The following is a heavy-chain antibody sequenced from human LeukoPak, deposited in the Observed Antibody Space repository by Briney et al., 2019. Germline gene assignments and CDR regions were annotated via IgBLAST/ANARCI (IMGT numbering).Heavy chain of an antibody. D-gene: IGHD1-26*01. Sequence: ASVKVSCKASGYTFINYGISWVRQAPGQGLEWMGWISPYNGNTKYLQKFQGRVTMITDTSTSTAYMEVRSLRSDDTAVYYCAREESIGSYQFLHDNWGQGTLVTVSS. CDR1: GYTFINYG. CDR3: AREESIGSYQFLHDN. CDR2: ISPYNGNT. V-gene: IGHV1-18*04. J-gene: IGHJ4*02.